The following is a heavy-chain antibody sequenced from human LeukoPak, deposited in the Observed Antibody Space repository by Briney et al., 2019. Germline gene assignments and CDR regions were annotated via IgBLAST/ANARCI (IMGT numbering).Heavy chain of an antibody. J-gene: IGHJ6*02. Sequence: SETLSLTCTVSGGSISSSSYYWSWIRQPPGKGLEWIGEINHSGSTNYNPSLKSRVTISVDTSKNQFSLKLSSVTAADTAVYYCARAVVGGIAARQDGMDVWGQGTTVTVSS. CDR3: ARAVVGGIAARQDGMDV. V-gene: IGHV4-39*07. CDR1: GGSISSSSYY. CDR2: INHSGST. D-gene: IGHD6-6*01.